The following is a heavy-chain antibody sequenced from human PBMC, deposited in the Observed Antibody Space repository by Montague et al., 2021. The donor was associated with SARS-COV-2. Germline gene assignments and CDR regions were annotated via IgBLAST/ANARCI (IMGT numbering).Heavy chain of an antibody. Sequence: SETLSLTCTVSGGSISSSSYYWGWIRQPPGKGLEWIGSIYFSGSTYYNPSLKSRVTISVDTSKNQFSLKLSSVTAADTAVYCCARHGKTRIAMMVVVISYFDYWGQGTLVTVSS. V-gene: IGHV4-39*01. CDR3: ARHGKTRIAMMVVVISYFDY. CDR1: GGSISSSSYY. CDR2: IYFSGST. J-gene: IGHJ4*02. D-gene: IGHD3-22*01.